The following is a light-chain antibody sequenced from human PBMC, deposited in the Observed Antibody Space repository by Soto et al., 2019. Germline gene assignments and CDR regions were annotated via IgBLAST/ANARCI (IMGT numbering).Light chain of an antibody. CDR1: SSNIGNNY. CDR2: DNN. CDR3: GTWDSSLSNV. J-gene: IGLJ1*01. Sequence: QSVLTQPPSVSAAPGQKVTISCSGSSSNIGNNYVSWYQQLPGTAPKLLIYDNNKRPSGIPDRFSGSKSGTSATLGITGLQTGDEADYYCGTWDSSLSNVFGTGTKLTAL. V-gene: IGLV1-51*01.